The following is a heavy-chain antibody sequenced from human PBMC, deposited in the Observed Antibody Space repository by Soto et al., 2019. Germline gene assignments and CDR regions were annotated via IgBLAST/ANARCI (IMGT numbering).Heavy chain of an antibody. Sequence: PGGSLRLSCVASGVSVKCSDMAGLLQAPGKGLEWACVIYNDVKTYYSHSVEGRFTISRDTSKNTLYLQLDRLRDEDTAVYYCVRPLPSGQAHARDVWGQGPTGTVSS. D-gene: IGHD3-10*01. V-gene: IGHV3-53*01. CDR3: VRPLPSGQAHARDV. CDR2: IYNDVKT. CDR1: GVSVKCSD. J-gene: IGHJ6*02.